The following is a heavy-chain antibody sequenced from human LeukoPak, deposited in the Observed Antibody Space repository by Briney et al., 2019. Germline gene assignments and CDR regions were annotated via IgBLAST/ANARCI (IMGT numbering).Heavy chain of an antibody. D-gene: IGHD3-3*01. V-gene: IGHV1-2*02. CDR2: ISPKSGGT. Sequence: ASVKVSCKASGYTFSDYYIHWVRQCPGQGLEWMGWISPKSGGTNYAQNFQGRVTMTRDTSINTAYMELSRLRPDDTAVYYCARHNYDFDFDSWGQGALVTVSS. CDR1: GYTFSDYY. J-gene: IGHJ4*02. CDR3: ARHNYDFDFDS.